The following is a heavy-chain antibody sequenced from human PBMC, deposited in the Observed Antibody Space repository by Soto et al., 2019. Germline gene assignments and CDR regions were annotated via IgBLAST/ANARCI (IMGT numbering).Heavy chain of an antibody. CDR3: AKGSSNVLDAFDI. CDR1: DFTVGNNY. J-gene: IGHJ3*02. V-gene: IGHV3-23*01. CDR2: ISGSGGST. Sequence: GGSLRLSCAASDFTVGNNYMTWVRQAPGKGLEWVSAISGSGGSTYYADSVKGRFTISRDNSKNTLYLQMNSLGAEDTAVYYCAKGSSNVLDAFDIWGQGTMVTVSS. D-gene: IGHD2-2*01.